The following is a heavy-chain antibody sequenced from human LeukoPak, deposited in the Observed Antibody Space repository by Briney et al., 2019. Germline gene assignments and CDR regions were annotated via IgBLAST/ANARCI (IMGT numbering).Heavy chain of an antibody. D-gene: IGHD4-23*01. CDR3: ATDGGNSYYYYYMDG. J-gene: IGHJ6*03. Sequence: SQTLSLTCTVSGGSISSGSYYWSWIRQPAGKGLEWIGRIYTSGSTNYNPSLKSRVTISVDTSKNQFSLKLSSVTAADTAVYYCATDGGNSYYYYYMDGWGKGTTVTVSS. V-gene: IGHV4-61*02. CDR2: IYTSGST. CDR1: GGSISSGSYY.